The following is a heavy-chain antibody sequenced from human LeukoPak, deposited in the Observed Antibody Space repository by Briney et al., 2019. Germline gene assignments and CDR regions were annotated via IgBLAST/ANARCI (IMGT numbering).Heavy chain of an antibody. CDR1: GGSLSGYY. J-gene: IGHJ4*02. D-gene: IGHD3-22*01. CDR2: ISHSGTT. V-gene: IGHV4-34*01. CDR3: ASRSGFL. Sequence: SETLSLTCAVFGGSLSGYYWSWIRQPPGKGLEWIGEISHSGTTNYNPSLKSRVTISVDTSKNQFSLKPSSVTAADTAVYYCASRSGFLWGQGTLVTVSS.